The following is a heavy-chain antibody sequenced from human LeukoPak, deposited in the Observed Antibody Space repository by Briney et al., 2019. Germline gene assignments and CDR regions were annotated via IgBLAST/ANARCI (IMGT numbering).Heavy chain of an antibody. J-gene: IGHJ5*02. CDR3: AKDSEHTSYWFDP. V-gene: IGHV3-23*01. Sequence: PGGSLRLSCAASGFTFSSYALTWVRQAPGKGLEWISAISGSGGSTYYADSVKGRFTISRDNSKNTLYLQMNSLRAEDTAVYYCAKDSEHTSYWFDPWGQGTLVTVSS. CDR2: ISGSGGST. D-gene: IGHD1/OR15-1a*01. CDR1: GFTFSSYA.